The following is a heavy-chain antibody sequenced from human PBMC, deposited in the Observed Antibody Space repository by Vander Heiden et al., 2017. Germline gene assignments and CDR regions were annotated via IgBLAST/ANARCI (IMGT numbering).Heavy chain of an antibody. V-gene: IGHV3-21*01. CDR2: ISSSSSYI. CDR1: GFTSSSYS. J-gene: IGHJ6*02. D-gene: IGHD3-3*01. CDR3: ATRRITIFGVVSYGMDV. Sequence: EVQLVESGGGLVKPGGSLRLSCAASGFTSSSYSMNWVRQAPGKGLEWVSSISSSSSYIYYADSVKGRFTISRDNAKNSLYLQMNSLRAEDTAVYYCATRRITIFGVVSYGMDVWGQGTTVTVSS.